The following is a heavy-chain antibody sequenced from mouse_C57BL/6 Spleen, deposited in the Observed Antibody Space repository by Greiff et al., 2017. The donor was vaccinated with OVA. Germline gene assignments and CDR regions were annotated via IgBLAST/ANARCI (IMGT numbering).Heavy chain of an antibody. CDR2: IDPENGDT. J-gene: IGHJ2*01. CDR1: GFNIKDDY. Sequence: EVKVVESGAELVRPGASVKLSCTASGFNIKDDYMHWVKQRPEQGLEWIGWIDPENGDTEYASKFQGKATITADTSSNTAYLQLSSLTSEDTAVYYCTTGVLRSYYFDYWGQGTTLTVSS. CDR3: TTGVLRSYYFDY. D-gene: IGHD1-1*01. V-gene: IGHV14-4*01.